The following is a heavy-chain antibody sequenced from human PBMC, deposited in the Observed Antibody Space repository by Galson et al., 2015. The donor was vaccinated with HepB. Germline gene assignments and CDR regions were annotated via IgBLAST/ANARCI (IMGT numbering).Heavy chain of an antibody. J-gene: IGHJ4*02. D-gene: IGHD3-16*02. Sequence: TLSLTCTVSGGSLSSGGYYWGWVRQPPGKGLQWIAYSYYTGNTYYNPSLRSRVSMSVDTSKKQFSLRLTSVTVADTAVYYCARVLSGIRYGPHHFDYWGQGILVTVSS. CDR1: GGSLSSGGYY. V-gene: IGHV4-31*03. CDR2: SYYTGNT. CDR3: ARVLSGIRYGPHHFDY.